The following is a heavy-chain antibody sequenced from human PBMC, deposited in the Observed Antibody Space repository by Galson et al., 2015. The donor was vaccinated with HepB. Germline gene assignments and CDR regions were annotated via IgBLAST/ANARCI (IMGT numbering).Heavy chain of an antibody. J-gene: IGHJ3*02. D-gene: IGHD6-19*01. CDR1: GFTFSSYA. V-gene: IGHV3-23*01. CDR3: AKVESRGKYSSGWYDAFDI. Sequence: SLRLSCAASGFTFSSYAMSWVRQAPGKGLEWVSAISGSGGSTYYADSVKGRSTISRDNSKNTLYLQMNSLRAEDTAVYYCAKVESRGKYSSGWYDAFDIWGQGTMVTVSS. CDR2: ISGSGGST.